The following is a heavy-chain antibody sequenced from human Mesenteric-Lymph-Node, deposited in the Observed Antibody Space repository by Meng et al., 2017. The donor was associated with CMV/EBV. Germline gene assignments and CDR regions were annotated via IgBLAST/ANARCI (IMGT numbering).Heavy chain of an antibody. CDR1: SGSSVT. CDR2: TYYRSKWYN. J-gene: IGHJ4*02. D-gene: IGHD6-19*01. V-gene: IGHV6-1*01. Sequence: SGSSVTWNWIRQSPSRGLEWLGRTYYRSKWYNDYAISVKSRITISPDTSKNQFSLQLNSVIPEDTAVYYCARRGDSSGWSGLDYWGRGTLVTVSS. CDR3: ARRGDSSGWSGLDY.